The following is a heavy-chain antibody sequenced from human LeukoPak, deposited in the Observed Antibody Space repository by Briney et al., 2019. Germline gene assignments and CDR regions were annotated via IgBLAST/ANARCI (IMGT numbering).Heavy chain of an antibody. V-gene: IGHV3-64*01. D-gene: IGHD3-16*02. Sequence: GGSLRLSCAASGFTFSNYPIHWVRQAPGKGLEFVSSIHSNGISTYYGNSVKGRFTVSRDNSKNTVYLQMGSLRAEDTAVYYCAKDGDYDYVWGSYRLPGYWGQGTLVTVSS. J-gene: IGHJ4*02. CDR1: GFTFSNYP. CDR3: AKDGDYDYVWGSYRLPGY. CDR2: IHSNGIST.